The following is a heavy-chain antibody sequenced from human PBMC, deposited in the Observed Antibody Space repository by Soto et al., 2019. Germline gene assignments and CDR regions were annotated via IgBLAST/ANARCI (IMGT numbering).Heavy chain of an antibody. CDR2: INPDNGDT. CDR1: GATFSGNF. CDR3: TRAPSGANVQY. D-gene: IGHD3-10*01. V-gene: IGHV1-2*02. J-gene: IGHJ4*02. Sequence: QVQLVQSGAEVREPGASVKVSCKPSGATFSGNFFHWVRQAPGQGLEWMGWINPDNGDTNYAQKFQDRVTMTRDTSLSTAYMDLSRLLSDDTAVYFFTRAPSGANVQYWGQGTLVTVSS.